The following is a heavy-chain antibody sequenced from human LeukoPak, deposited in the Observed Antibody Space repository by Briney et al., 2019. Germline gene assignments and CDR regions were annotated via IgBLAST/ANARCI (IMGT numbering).Heavy chain of an antibody. CDR1: GSSISSHY. Sequence: PSETLSLTCTVSGSSISSHYWSWIRQPPGKGLEWIGYIYYSGSTNYNPSLKSRVTISVDTSKNQFSLKLSSVTAADTAVYYCARHPTGSGRTNGVDVWGQGTTVTVSS. J-gene: IGHJ6*02. CDR2: IYYSGST. V-gene: IGHV4-59*11. CDR3: ARHPTGSGRTNGVDV. D-gene: IGHD3-10*01.